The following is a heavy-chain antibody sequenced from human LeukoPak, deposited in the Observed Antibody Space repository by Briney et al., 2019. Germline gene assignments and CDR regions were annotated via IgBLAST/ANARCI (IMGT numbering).Heavy chain of an antibody. D-gene: IGHD5-12*01. Sequence: GGSLRLSCAASGFTFSNYATSWVRQAPGKGLEWVSTLSGTGGSTYYADSVKGRFTISRDNSKITLYLQMNSLRAEDTAVYYCAKSYNGYESKPDYWGQGTLVTVSS. J-gene: IGHJ4*02. CDR3: AKSYNGYESKPDY. V-gene: IGHV3-23*01. CDR1: GFTFSNYA. CDR2: LSGTGGST.